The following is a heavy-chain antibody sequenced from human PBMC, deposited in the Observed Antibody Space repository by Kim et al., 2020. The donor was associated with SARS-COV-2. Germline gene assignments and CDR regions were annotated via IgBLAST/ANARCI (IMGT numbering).Heavy chain of an antibody. D-gene: IGHD3-9*01. CDR3: ARDFEEDYDILPRFDP. J-gene: IGHJ5*02. V-gene: IGHV4-34*01. CDR1: GGSFSGYY. Sequence: SETLSLTCAVYGGSFSGYYWSWTRQPPGKGLEWIGEINHSGSTNYNPSLKSRVTISVDTSKNQFSLKLSSVTAADTAVYYCARDFEEDYDILPRFDPWGQGTLVTVSS. CDR2: INHSGST.